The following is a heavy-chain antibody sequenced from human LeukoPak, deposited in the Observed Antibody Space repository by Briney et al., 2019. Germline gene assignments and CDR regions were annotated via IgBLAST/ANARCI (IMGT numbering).Heavy chain of an antibody. V-gene: IGHV4-4*02. CDR3: ARGYDSGGYYAYFDY. CDR1: GGSISSSNW. Sequence: YPSGTLSLTCAVSGGSISSSNWWSWVRQPPGKGLEWIGEIYHSGSTNYNPSLKSRVTISVDKSKNQFSLKLSSVTAADTAVYYCARGYDSGGYYAYFDYWGQGALVTVSS. D-gene: IGHD3-22*01. J-gene: IGHJ4*02. CDR2: IYHSGST.